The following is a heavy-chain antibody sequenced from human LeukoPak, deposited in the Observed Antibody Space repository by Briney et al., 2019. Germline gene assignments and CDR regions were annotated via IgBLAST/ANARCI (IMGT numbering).Heavy chain of an antibody. D-gene: IGHD6-13*01. CDR2: IYHSGST. CDR3: ARHPGIAAAVYNWFDP. CDR1: GYSISSGYY. J-gene: IGHJ5*02. V-gene: IGHV4-38-2*01. Sequence: SETLSLTCVVSGYSISSGYYWGWIRPPPGKGLEWIGSIYHSGSTYYNPSLKGRVTISVDTSKNQFSLKLSSVTAADTAAYYCARHPGIAAAVYNWFDPWDQGTLVTVSS.